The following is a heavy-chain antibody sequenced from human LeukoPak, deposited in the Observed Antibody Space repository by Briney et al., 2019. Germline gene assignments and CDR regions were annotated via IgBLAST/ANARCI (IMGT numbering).Heavy chain of an antibody. CDR2: IYYSGST. CDR1: GGSISSSSYY. V-gene: IGHV4-39*07. CDR3: ARDLEVLYCSGGSCYYYWYFDL. D-gene: IGHD2-15*01. J-gene: IGHJ2*01. Sequence: PSETLSLTCTVSGGSISSSSYYWGWIRQPPGKGLEWIGSIYYSGSTYYNPSLKSRVTISVDTSKNQFSLKLSSVTAADTAVYYCARDLEVLYCSGGSCYYYWYFDLWGRGTLVTVSS.